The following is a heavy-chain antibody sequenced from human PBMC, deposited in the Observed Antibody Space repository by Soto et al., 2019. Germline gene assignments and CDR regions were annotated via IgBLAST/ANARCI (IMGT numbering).Heavy chain of an antibody. CDR1: GFTFSKSA. CDR3: AKGHDFWSGYHFYYGMYV. J-gene: IGHJ6*02. CDR2: ISGSGGST. V-gene: IGHV3-23*01. D-gene: IGHD3-3*01. Sequence: PGGSLRLSCAASGFTFSKSAMNWVRQAPGKGLQWVSCISGSGGSTSYGDSVKGRFTISRDNSKNTLYLQMKSLRADDTAVYFCAKGHDFWSGYHFYYGMYVWGQGTQVTVS.